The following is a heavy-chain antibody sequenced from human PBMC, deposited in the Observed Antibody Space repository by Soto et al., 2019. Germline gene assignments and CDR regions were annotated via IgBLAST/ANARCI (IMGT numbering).Heavy chain of an antibody. D-gene: IGHD1-26*01. CDR3: AKGPNQTWELPDY. J-gene: IGHJ4*02. CDR1: GFTFSSYG. Sequence: QVQLVESGGGVVQPGRSLRLSCATSGFTFSSYGMHWVRQAPGKGLEWVAVISYDGSNKYYADSVKGRFTISRDNSKNTLYLQMNSLRAEDTAVYYCAKGPNQTWELPDYWGQGTLVTVSS. V-gene: IGHV3-30*18. CDR2: ISYDGSNK.